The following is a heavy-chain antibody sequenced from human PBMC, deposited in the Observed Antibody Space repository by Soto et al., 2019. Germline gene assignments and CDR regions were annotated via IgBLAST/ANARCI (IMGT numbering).Heavy chain of an antibody. Sequence: QITLKESGPTLVKSTQTLTLTCSFSGFSLTTDGEGVGWVRQSPGEALEWLALIYWDDDERYSPSLKTRLTITKDISRNQVVLVMTNMEPVDTGTYFCAHSRNLITDDAQVGDFDYWGQGT. CDR3: AHSRNLITDDAQVGDFDY. J-gene: IGHJ4*02. D-gene: IGHD1-26*01. CDR2: IYWDDDE. CDR1: GFSLTTDGEG. V-gene: IGHV2-5*02.